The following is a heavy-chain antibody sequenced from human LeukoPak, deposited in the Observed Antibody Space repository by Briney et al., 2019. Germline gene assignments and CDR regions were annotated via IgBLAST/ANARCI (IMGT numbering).Heavy chain of an antibody. CDR2: INHSGST. Sequence: LETLSLTCAVNGGSFSGYYWSWIRQPPGKGLEWIGEINHSGSTNYNPSLKSRVTISVDTSKNQFSLKLSSVTAADTAVYYCASSTSYYYDSGAYWGQGTLVTVSS. V-gene: IGHV4-34*01. CDR1: GGSFSGYY. CDR3: ASSTSYYYDSGAY. D-gene: IGHD3-22*01. J-gene: IGHJ4*02.